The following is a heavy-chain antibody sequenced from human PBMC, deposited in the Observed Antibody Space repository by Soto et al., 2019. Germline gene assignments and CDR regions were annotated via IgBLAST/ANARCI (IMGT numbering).Heavy chain of an antibody. D-gene: IGHD6-6*01. CDR1: GXAFSSYS. CDR2: ISSNGGST. CDR3: VKGASSIAARNWFDP. V-gene: IGHV3-64D*06. J-gene: IGHJ5*02. Sequence: GSLRLSCAASGXAFSSYSMHWVRQAPGKGLEYVSAISSNGGSTYYADSVKGRFTISRDNSKKTLYLQMSSMRAADTAVYYCVKGASSIAARNWFDPWGQGTLGTVSS.